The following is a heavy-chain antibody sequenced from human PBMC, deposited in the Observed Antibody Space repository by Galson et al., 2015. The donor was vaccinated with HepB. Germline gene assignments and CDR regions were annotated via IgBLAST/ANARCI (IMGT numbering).Heavy chain of an antibody. V-gene: IGHV3-13*01. CDR1: GFTFSSYD. J-gene: IGHJ5*02. CDR3: ARGGYCSSTSCYGLRSPYNWFDP. CDR2: IGTAGDT. D-gene: IGHD2-2*01. Sequence: SLRLSCAASGFTFSSYDMHWVRQATGKGLEWVSAIGTAGDTYYPGSVKGRFTISRENAKNSLYLQMNSLRAGDTAVYYCARGGYCSSTSCYGLRSPYNWFDPWGQGTLVTVSS.